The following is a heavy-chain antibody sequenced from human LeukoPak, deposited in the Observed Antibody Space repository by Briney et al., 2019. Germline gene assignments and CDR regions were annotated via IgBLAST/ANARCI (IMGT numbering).Heavy chain of an antibody. D-gene: IGHD6-6*01. CDR2: ISSSSSYI. Sequence: GGSLRLSCAASGFTFSSYSMNWVRQAPGKGLEWVSSISSSSSYIYYADSVKGRFTISRDNAKNSLYLQMNSLRAEDTAVYYCARDSSISLVPFDYWGQGTLVTVSS. J-gene: IGHJ4*02. CDR3: ARDSSISLVPFDY. V-gene: IGHV3-21*01. CDR1: GFTFSSYS.